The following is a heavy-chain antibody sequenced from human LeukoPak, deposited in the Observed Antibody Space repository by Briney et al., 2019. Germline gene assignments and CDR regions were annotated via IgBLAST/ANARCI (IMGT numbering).Heavy chain of an antibody. Sequence: SETLSLTCAVYGGSFSGYYWSWIRQPPGKGLEWIGEINHSGSTNYNPSLKSRVTISVDTSKNQFSLKLSSVTAADAAVYYCARRLVSGWLRWGQGTLVTVSS. J-gene: IGHJ4*02. CDR1: GGSFSGYY. D-gene: IGHD6-19*01. V-gene: IGHV4-34*01. CDR2: INHSGST. CDR3: ARRLVSGWLR.